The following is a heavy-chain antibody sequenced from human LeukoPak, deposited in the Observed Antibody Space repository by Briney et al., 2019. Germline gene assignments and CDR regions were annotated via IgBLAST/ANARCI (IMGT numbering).Heavy chain of an antibody. D-gene: IGHD5-24*01. CDR3: ARGLGGDGYNLDY. CDR2: IYYSGST. V-gene: IGHV4-59*01. Sequence: PSETLSLTCTVSGGSISSYYWSWIRQPPGKGLEGIGDIYYSGSTNYNPSLKSRLTISVDTSKNQFSLKLGSVTAADTAVYYCARGLGGDGYNLDYWGQGTLVTVSS. J-gene: IGHJ4*02. CDR1: GGSISSYY.